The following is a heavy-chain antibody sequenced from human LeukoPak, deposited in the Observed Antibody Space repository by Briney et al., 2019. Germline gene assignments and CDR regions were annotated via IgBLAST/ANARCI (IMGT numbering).Heavy chain of an antibody. CDR3: ARCSPGDSSNFYAVLQY. CDR1: GGTFSSYA. V-gene: IGHV1-69*06. CDR2: IIPVFGTT. D-gene: IGHD3-22*01. Sequence: SVKVSCKASGGTFSSYAVSWVRLTPGQGLEWLGGIIPVFGTTTYAQKFQAKVTMTADKSTNTAYLEISSLTSDDTAVYYCARCSPGDSSNFYAVLQYWGQGTQVTVST. J-gene: IGHJ4*02.